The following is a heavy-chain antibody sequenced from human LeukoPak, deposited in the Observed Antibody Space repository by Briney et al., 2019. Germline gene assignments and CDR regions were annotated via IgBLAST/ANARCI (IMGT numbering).Heavy chain of an antibody. J-gene: IGHJ5*02. Sequence: GGSLRLSCAASGFTFSSYAMSWVRQAPRKGLEWVSAISGSGGSTYYADSVKGRFTISRDNSKNTLYLQMNSLRAEDTAVYYCVGYYSNWFDPWGQGTLVTVSS. CDR1: GFTFSSYA. CDR3: VGYYSNWFDP. V-gene: IGHV3-23*01. CDR2: ISGSGGST. D-gene: IGHD3-22*01.